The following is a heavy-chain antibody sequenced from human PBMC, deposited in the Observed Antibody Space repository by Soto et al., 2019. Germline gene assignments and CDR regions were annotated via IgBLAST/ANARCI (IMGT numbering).Heavy chain of an antibody. D-gene: IGHD5-18*01. V-gene: IGHV4-4*02. Sequence: PSETLSLTCAVSGGSISSSNWWSWVRQPPGKGLEWIGEIYHSGSTNYNPSLKSRVTISVDKSKNHFSLKVSSVTAADTAVYYCARATGMAPFDYWGQGTLVTVS. CDR2: IYHSGST. J-gene: IGHJ4*02. CDR1: GGSISSSNW. CDR3: ARATGMAPFDY.